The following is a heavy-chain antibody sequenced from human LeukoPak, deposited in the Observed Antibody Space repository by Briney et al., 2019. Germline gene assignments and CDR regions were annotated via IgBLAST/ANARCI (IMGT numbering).Heavy chain of an antibody. CDR3: ARDPAGWQQLAPGYFDY. V-gene: IGHV3-30*04. D-gene: IGHD6-13*01. J-gene: IGHJ4*02. Sequence: PGGSLRLSCAASGFTFSSYAMHWVRQAPGKGLEWVAVISYDGSNKYYADSVKGRFTISRDNSKNTLYLQMNSLRAEDTAVYYCARDPAGWQQLAPGYFDYWGQGTLVTVSS. CDR1: GFTFSSYA. CDR2: ISYDGSNK.